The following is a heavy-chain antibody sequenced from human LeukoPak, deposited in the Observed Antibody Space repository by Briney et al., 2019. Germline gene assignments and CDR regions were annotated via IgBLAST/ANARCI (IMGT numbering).Heavy chain of an antibody. J-gene: IGHJ4*02. CDR1: GFKLSVYS. Sequence: GGSLRLSCAASGFKLSVYSMNWVRQAPGKGLEWVSYMTSDTRTIYYAVSVQGRFTISRDNAKNSVYLQMDSLRHEDTAVYYCARSVEGSFDYWGQGTLVTVSS. CDR2: MTSDTRTI. V-gene: IGHV3-48*02. D-gene: IGHD3-3*01. CDR3: ARSVEGSFDY.